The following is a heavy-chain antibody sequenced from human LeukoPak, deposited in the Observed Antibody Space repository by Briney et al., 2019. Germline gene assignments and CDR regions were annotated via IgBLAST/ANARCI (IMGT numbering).Heavy chain of an antibody. CDR1: GYTFTSYG. J-gene: IGHJ6*02. CDR3: AISFGELSYGMDV. V-gene: IGHV1-18*01. D-gene: IGHD3-10*01. Sequence: ASVKVSCKASGYTFTSYGISWVRQAPGQGLEWMGRISAYNGNTNYAQKFQGRVTMTRDTSISTAYMELSRLRSDDTAVYYCAISFGELSYGMDVWGQGTTVTVSS. CDR2: ISAYNGNT.